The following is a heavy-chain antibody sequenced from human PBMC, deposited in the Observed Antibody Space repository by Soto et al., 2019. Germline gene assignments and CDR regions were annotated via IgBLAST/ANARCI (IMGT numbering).Heavy chain of an antibody. Sequence: GGSLRLSCAASGFTFSSYGMHWVRQAPGKGLEWVAVIWYDGSNKYYTDSVKGRFTISRDNSKNTLYLQMNNLRAEDTAVYYCARVSGGSFSNFDFWGQGTLVTVSS. D-gene: IGHD2-15*01. CDR1: GFTFSSYG. CDR2: IWYDGSNK. J-gene: IGHJ4*02. V-gene: IGHV3-33*01. CDR3: ARVSGGSFSNFDF.